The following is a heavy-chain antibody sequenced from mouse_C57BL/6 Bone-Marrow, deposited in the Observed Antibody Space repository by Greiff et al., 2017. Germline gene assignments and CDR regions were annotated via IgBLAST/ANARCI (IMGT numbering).Heavy chain of an antibody. V-gene: IGHV1-76*01. Sequence: QVQLQQSGAELVRPGASVKLSCKASGYTFTDYYINWVKQRPGQGLEWIARIYPGSGNTYYNEKFKGKATLTAEKSSSTAYMQLSSLTSEDSAVYFCARQRCYWYFDVWGTGTTVTVSS. CDR2: IYPGSGNT. CDR1: GYTFTDYY. CDR3: ARQRCYWYFDV. J-gene: IGHJ1*03.